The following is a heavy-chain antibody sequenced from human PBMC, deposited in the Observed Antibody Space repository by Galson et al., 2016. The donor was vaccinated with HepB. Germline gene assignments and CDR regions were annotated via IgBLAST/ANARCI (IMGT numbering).Heavy chain of an antibody. CDR3: VSLLAGGSGRGY. CDR2: AFYSGIT. CDR1: GVSISSYY. V-gene: IGHV4-59*08. D-gene: IGHD3-10*01. J-gene: IGHJ4*02. Sequence: SETLSLTCTVSGVSISSYYWSWFRQPPEKGLEWIGYAFYSGITNYNPSLKSRVTISIDTSKNQFSLKLTSVTAADTAVYHCVSLLAGGSGRGYWGQGTLVTVSS.